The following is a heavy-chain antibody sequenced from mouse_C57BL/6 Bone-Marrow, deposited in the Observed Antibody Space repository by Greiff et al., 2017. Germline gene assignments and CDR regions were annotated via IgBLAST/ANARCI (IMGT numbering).Heavy chain of an antibody. D-gene: IGHD1-1*01. Sequence: VHLQQPGAELVRPGSSVKLSCKASGYTFTSYWMDWVKQRPGQGLEWIGNIYPSDSETHYNQKFKDKATLTVDKSSSTAYMQLSSLTSEDSAVYYCARKSFCYGSSYAMDYWGQGTAVTVSS. CDR1: GYTFTSYW. J-gene: IGHJ4*01. CDR2: IYPSDSET. V-gene: IGHV1-61*01. CDR3: ARKSFCYGSSYAMDY.